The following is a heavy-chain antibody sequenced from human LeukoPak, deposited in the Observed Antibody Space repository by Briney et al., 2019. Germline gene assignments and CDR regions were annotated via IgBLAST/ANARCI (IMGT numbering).Heavy chain of an antibody. V-gene: IGHV1-3*01. CDR1: GYTFTTYA. CDR2: INADNGNT. J-gene: IGHJ5*02. CDR3: ARVPYSGTIFDP. D-gene: IGHD1-26*01. Sequence: ASVKVSCKASGYTFTTYAIHWVRQAPGQRLEWMGWINADNGNTKYSQKFQGRVTITRDTSASTAYMELSSLRSEDTAVYYCARVPYSGTIFDPWGQGTLVTVSS.